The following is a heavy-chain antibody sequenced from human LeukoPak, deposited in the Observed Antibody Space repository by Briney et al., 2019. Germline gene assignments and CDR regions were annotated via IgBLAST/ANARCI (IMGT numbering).Heavy chain of an antibody. V-gene: IGHV4-39*01. D-gene: IGHD3-22*01. CDR1: GGSISSSSHY. CDR2: FQYSGST. CDR3: AAAYQYFYDRGGYFDY. J-gene: IGHJ4*02. Sequence: SEALSLTCTVSGGSISSSSHYWGWIRQPPGKGLEWIGNFQYSGSTYYNPSLKSRVTMSVDTSKNQFSLKRSSVTAADTAVYYCAAAYQYFYDRGGYFDYWGQGTLVTVS.